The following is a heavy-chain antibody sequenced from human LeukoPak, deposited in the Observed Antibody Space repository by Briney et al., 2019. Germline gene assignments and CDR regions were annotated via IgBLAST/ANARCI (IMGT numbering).Heavy chain of an antibody. CDR3: AKDPYYDFWSGYYPPWYYFDY. V-gene: IGHV3-23*01. CDR2: ISGSGGST. J-gene: IGHJ4*02. D-gene: IGHD3-3*01. Sequence: GGSLRLSCAASGFTFSSYAMSWVRQAPGKGLEWVSAISGSGGSTYYADSVKGRFTISRDNSKNTLYLQMNSLRAEDTGVYYCAKDPYYDFWSGYYPPWYYFDYWGQGTLVTVSS. CDR1: GFTFSSYA.